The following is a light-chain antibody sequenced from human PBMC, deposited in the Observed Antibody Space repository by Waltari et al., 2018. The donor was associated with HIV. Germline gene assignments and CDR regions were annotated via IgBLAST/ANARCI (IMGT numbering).Light chain of an antibody. V-gene: IGLV3-21*04. CDR3: QVWDSSGDHFYV. CDR2: YDR. J-gene: IGLJ1*01. Sequence: SYVLTQPPSVSVAPGKTARVTCGGNNIGNKSVHWYQQKPGQAPVMVIYYDRDRPSGIPERFSGSNSGNTATLTISRVETGDEADYYCQVWDSSGDHFYVFGTGTKVTVL. CDR1: NIGNKS.